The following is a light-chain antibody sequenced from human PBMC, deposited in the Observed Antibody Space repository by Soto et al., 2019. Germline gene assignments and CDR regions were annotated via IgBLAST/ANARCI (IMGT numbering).Light chain of an antibody. CDR3: CSYAGTVAYV. J-gene: IGLJ1*01. CDR2: EVH. Sequence: QSVLTQPPSVSGSPGQSVTISCTGTSSDVGNYDLVCWYQQHPGNAPKLIKCEVHRWPSGVSNRFSGSKSGNTASLTISGLQDEDEADYYCCSYAGTVAYVFGTGTKLTVL. V-gene: IGLV2-23*02. CDR1: SSDVGNYDL.